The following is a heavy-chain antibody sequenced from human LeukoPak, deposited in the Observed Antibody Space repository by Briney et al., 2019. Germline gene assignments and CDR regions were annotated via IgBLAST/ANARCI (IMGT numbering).Heavy chain of an antibody. CDR2: INHSGST. J-gene: IGHJ2*01. Sequence: SGTLSLTCAVSGGSISSSYWWSWVRQPPGKGLEWIGEINHSGSTNYNPSLKSRVTISVDTSKNQFSLKLNSLTAEDTAMYYCVRDTFSGYSGSFYWYFDLWGRGTLVAVSS. D-gene: IGHD5-12*01. CDR3: VRDTFSGYSGSFYWYFDL. V-gene: IGHV4-4*02. CDR1: GGSISSSYW.